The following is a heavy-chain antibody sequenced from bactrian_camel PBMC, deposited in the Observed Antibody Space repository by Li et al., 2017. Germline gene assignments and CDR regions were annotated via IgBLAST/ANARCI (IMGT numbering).Heavy chain of an antibody. Sequence: DVQLVESGGGSAQAGGSLRLSCRASESTEYTYCMGWFRQVPGKAREGIATIDSDGSPTYAASVKGRFAASRDDAQNTLFLEMNDLKLEDTATYYCAATRPYYYSPQPPLEDDEYLFWGQGTQVTVS. D-gene: IGHD2*01. CDR2: IDSDGSP. V-gene: IGHV3S42*01. J-gene: IGHJ4*01. CDR3: AATRPYYYSPQPPLEDDEYLF. CDR1: ESTEYTYC.